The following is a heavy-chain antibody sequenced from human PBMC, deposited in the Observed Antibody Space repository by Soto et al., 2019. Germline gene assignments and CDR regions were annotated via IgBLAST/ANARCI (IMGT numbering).Heavy chain of an antibody. Sequence: ASVKVSCKAIGYSFTSHYMHWVRQAPGQGLEWMGTIYPGGVNIGYAQKFKGRVTMTKDTSTSTVYMELNSLTSEDTAVYYCARDQSWHDLVWLLDSSGQGSLVIVSS. V-gene: IGHV1-46*03. CDR1: GYSFTSHY. CDR2: IYPGGVNI. D-gene: IGHD1-1*01. CDR3: ARDQSWHDLVWLLDS. J-gene: IGHJ5*01.